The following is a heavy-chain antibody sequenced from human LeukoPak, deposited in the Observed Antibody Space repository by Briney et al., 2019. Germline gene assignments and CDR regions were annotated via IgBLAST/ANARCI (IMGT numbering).Heavy chain of an antibody. J-gene: IGHJ4*02. CDR2: ISYDGSNK. CDR3: AKTTRTYWGADY. Sequence: GGSLRLSCAASGFPFSSYGMHWVRQAPGKGLEWVTSISYDGSNKYFGDSVKGRFTISRDNSKNTLYLQMNSLRAEDTGVYYCAKTTRTYWGADYWGQGTLVTVSS. D-gene: IGHD7-27*01. CDR1: GFPFSSYG. V-gene: IGHV3-30*18.